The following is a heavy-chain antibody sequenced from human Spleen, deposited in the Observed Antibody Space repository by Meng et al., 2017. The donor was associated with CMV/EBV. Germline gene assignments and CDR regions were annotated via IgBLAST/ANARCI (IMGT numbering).Heavy chain of an antibody. D-gene: IGHD5-24*01. CDR3: ATDSGGDGYNYVY. V-gene: IGHV4-59*01. CDR2: IYYTGNT. Sequence: SETLSLTCTVSGGSFSSYYWSWIRQPPGKGLEWIGYIYYTGNTNYNPSLKSPVTISIDTSKNQFSLRLTSVTAADTAVFYCATDSGGDGYNYVYWGQGTLVTVS. CDR1: GGSFSSYY. J-gene: IGHJ4*02.